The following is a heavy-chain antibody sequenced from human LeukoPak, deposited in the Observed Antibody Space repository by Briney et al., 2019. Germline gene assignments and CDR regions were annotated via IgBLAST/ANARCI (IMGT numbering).Heavy chain of an antibody. J-gene: IGHJ4*02. Sequence: SETLSLACAVYGGSFSGYYWSWIRQPPGKGLEWIGEINHSGSTNYNPSLKSRVTISVDTSKNQFSLKLSSVTAADTAVYYCARRRSGSYLDYWGQGTLVTVSS. CDR2: INHSGST. CDR1: GGSFSGYY. CDR3: ARRRSGSYLDY. V-gene: IGHV4-34*01. D-gene: IGHD1-26*01.